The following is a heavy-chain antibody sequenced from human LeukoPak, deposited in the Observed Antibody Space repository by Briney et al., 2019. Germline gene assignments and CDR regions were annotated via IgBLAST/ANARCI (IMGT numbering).Heavy chain of an antibody. CDR1: GYSISSGYY. D-gene: IGHD3-10*01. CDR3: ARVLWFGGKFDY. V-gene: IGHV4-38-2*01. Sequence: SETLSLTCAVSGYSISSGYYWGWIRQPPGKGLEWIGSIYHSGSTYYNPSLKSRVTISVDTSENQFSLKLSSVTAADTAVYYCARVLWFGGKFDYWGQGTLVTVSS. J-gene: IGHJ4*02. CDR2: IYHSGST.